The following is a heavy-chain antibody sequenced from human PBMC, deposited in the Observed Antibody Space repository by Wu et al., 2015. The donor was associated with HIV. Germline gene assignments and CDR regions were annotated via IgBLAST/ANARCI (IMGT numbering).Heavy chain of an antibody. CDR3: ARERYYDYRPEGY. Sequence: QLVQSGAEVKKPGSSVKVSCKASGGTFSYSAIAWVRQAPGQGLEWMGRIIPIFGKTNYAQKFQGRVTITADESSTTAYMELSSLRSEDTAMYYCARERYYDYRPEGYWGQGTLVTVSS. J-gene: IGHJ4*02. D-gene: IGHD3-16*01. V-gene: IGHV1-69*13. CDR1: GGTFSYSA. CDR2: IIPIFGKT.